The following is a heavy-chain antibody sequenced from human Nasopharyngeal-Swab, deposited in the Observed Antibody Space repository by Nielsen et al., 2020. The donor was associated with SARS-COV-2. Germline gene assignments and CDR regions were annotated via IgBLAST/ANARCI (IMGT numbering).Heavy chain of an antibody. CDR3: AKRGAFLEILTGYPPIDY. CDR1: GFTFNNHG. V-gene: IGHV3-30*18. CDR2: ISYEGSSK. Sequence: GESLKISCAASGFTFNNHGMHWVRQAQGKGLEWVAVISYEGSSKHYGDSVKGRFTISRDNSKNTLYLQMNSLRAEDTAMYYCAKRGAFLEILTGYPPIDYWGQGTLVTVSS. D-gene: IGHD3-9*01. J-gene: IGHJ4*02.